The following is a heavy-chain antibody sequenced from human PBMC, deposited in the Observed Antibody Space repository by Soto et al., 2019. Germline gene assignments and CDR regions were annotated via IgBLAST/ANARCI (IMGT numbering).Heavy chain of an antibody. V-gene: IGHV4-4*07. Sequence: QVQLQESGPGLVKPSETLSLTCDVSGDPITSYFWTWIRQPAGKGLEWIGHVFPGGPTSHNSSLKSRVSMSIDTSKNQFSLTLTSVTAADTAVYYCARTLSGFTYGSRQFYFDYWGQGTLVTFSS. CDR3: ARTLSGFTYGSRQFYFDY. D-gene: IGHD3-10*01. CDR2: VFPGGPT. J-gene: IGHJ4*02. CDR1: GDPITSYF.